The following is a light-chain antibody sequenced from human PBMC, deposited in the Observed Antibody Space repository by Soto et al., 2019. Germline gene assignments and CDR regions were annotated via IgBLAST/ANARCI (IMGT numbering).Light chain of an antibody. V-gene: IGKV3-20*01. J-gene: IGKJ2*01. CDR2: GAS. Sequence: EIVLTQSPGTLSLSPGERATLSCTASQSVSSSYLAWYQQKPGQAPRLLIYGASSRATGIPDRFSGSRSGTDFTLTISRLESEDFAVYYCQQYGSSPGTFGQGTKLEIK. CDR3: QQYGSSPGT. CDR1: QSVSSSY.